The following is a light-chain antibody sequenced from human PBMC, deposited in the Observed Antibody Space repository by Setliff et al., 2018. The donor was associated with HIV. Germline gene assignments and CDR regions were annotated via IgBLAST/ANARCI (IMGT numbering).Light chain of an antibody. CDR1: SSDVGSYNL. Sequence: SVLTQPASVSGSPGQSITISCTGTSSDVGSYNLVSWYQQQPGKAPKLMIYDVTKRPSGVSNRFSGSKSGNTASLTISGLQAEDEADYHCCSYAGSSTYVFGTGTKGTVL. V-gene: IGLV2-23*02. CDR3: CSYAGSSTYV. CDR2: DVT. J-gene: IGLJ1*01.